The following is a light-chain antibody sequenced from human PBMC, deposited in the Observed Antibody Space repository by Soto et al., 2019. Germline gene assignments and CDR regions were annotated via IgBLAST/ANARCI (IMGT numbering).Light chain of an antibody. Sequence: EIVMTQSPATLSLSPGERAALSCRASQSINSELAWYQQKPGQPPRLLIYGASTRATGVPARFXGSESGSXXXXXXXGLQSEDFAVYYCQQGHNWPLTFGQGTRLEI. CDR1: QSINSE. CDR3: QQGHNWPLT. V-gene: IGKV3-15*01. J-gene: IGKJ2*01. CDR2: GAS.